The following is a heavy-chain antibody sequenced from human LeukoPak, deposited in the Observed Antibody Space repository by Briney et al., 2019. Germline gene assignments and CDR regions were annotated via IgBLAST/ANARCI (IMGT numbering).Heavy chain of an antibody. CDR3: ARAVGYYDSSGYYVGAFDI. CDR1: GGSISSSSYY. Sequence: SETLSLTCTVSGGSISSSSYYWGWIRQPPGKGLEWIGSIYHSGSTYYNPSLKSRVTISVDTSKNQFSLKLSSVTAADTAVYYCARAVGYYDSSGYYVGAFDIWGQGTMVTVSS. J-gene: IGHJ3*02. D-gene: IGHD3-22*01. V-gene: IGHV4-39*07. CDR2: IYHSGST.